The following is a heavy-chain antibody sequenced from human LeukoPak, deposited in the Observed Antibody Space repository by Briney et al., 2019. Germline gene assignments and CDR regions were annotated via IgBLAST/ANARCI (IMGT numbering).Heavy chain of an antibody. CDR1: AGSFSGYY. CDR3: ARVEGITIFGVVSRYYYYMDV. Sequence: SETLSLTCAVYAGSFSGYYWSWIRQPPGKGLEWIGEINHSGSTNYNPSLKSRVTISVDTSTNQFSLKLSSVTAADTAVYYCARVEGITIFGVVSRYYYYMDVWGKGTTVTVSS. J-gene: IGHJ6*03. V-gene: IGHV4-34*01. D-gene: IGHD3-3*01. CDR2: INHSGST.